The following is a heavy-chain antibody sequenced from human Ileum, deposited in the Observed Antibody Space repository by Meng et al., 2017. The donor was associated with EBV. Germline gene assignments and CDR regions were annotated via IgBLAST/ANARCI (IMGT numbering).Heavy chain of an antibody. J-gene: IGHJ4*02. CDR1: GDSVSGSDW. CDR3: ARSSPIVRGLDY. CDR2: VYHDGAT. D-gene: IGHD3-10*01. Sequence: GRLQESGPGRVNPSGHLSLTCAALGDSVSGSDWWSWVRQPPGKGLEWIGEVYHDGATNYHPSLKSRVTISLDKSKNEVNLHLNSLTAADTAVYFCARSSPIVRGLDYWGQGTLVTVSS. V-gene: IGHV4-4*02.